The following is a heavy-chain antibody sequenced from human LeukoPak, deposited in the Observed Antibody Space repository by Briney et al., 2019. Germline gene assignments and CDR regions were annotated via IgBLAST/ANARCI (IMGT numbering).Heavy chain of an antibody. V-gene: IGHV4-30-2*01. Sequence: PSETLSLTCAVSGGSISSGGYSWSWIRQPPGKGLEWIGYIYHSGSTYYNPSLKSRVTISVDRSKNQFSLKLSSVTAADTAVYYCARGDRKWFRGEGFEHWGQGTLVTVSS. J-gene: IGHJ1*01. CDR2: IYHSGST. D-gene: IGHD3-22*01. CDR1: GGSISSGGYS. CDR3: ARGDRKWFRGEGFEH.